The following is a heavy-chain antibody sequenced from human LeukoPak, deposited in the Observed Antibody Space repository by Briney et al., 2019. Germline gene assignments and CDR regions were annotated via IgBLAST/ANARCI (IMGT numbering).Heavy chain of an antibody. CDR1: GFPFSTYS. CDR3: ASFPWDLRPT. CDR2: ITSTSDTI. V-gene: IGHV3-48*01. Sequence: GGSLRLSCAASGFPFSTYSMNWVRQAPGKGLEWLSYITSTSDTIYYADSVKGRFTISRDNAKNSLYLQMNSLRAEDTAVYYCASFPWDLRPTWGQGTQVSVAS. J-gene: IGHJ4*02. D-gene: IGHD1-26*01.